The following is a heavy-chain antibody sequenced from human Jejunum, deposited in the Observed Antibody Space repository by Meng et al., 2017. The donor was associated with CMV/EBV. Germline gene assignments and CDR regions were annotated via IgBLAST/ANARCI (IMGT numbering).Heavy chain of an antibody. J-gene: IGHJ4*02. CDR2: RHNDGNEK. Sequence: CAASGSSFSSYALHWVRQAPGKGLEWVAFRHNDGNEKDYAASGKGRFTISRDNSKNTLYLQMNSLRAEDTAVYFCAKVAVSGTQRLDYWGQGTLVTVSS. V-gene: IGHV3-30*02. CDR1: GSSFSSYA. D-gene: IGHD6-19*01. CDR3: AKVAVSGTQRLDY.